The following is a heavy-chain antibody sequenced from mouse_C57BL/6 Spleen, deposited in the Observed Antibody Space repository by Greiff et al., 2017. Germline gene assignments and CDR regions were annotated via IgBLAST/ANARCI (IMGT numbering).Heavy chain of an antibody. CDR2: ISYDGSN. V-gene: IGHV3-6*01. CDR3: ARQIYYYGSSYYAMDY. D-gene: IGHD1-1*01. CDR1: GYSITSGYY. Sequence: EVKLQESGPGLVKPSQSLSLTCSVTGYSITSGYYWNWIRQFPGNKLEWMGYISYDGSNNYNPSLKNRISITRDTSKNQFFLKLNSVTTEDTATYYCARQIYYYGSSYYAMDYWGQGTSVTVSS. J-gene: IGHJ4*01.